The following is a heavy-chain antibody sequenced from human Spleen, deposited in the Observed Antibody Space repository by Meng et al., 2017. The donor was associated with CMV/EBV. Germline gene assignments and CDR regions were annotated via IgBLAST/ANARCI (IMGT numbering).Heavy chain of an antibody. J-gene: IGHJ4*02. CDR3: ASLGYCSSTSCQTRAYYFDY. CDR1: GDYY. Sequence: GDYYWSWIRQPPGKGLEWIGYIYYSGSTYYNPSLKSRVTISVDTSKNQFSLKLSSVTAADTAVYYCASLGYCSSTSCQTRAYYFDYWGQGTLVTVSS. CDR2: IYYSGST. V-gene: IGHV4-30-4*08. D-gene: IGHD2-2*01.